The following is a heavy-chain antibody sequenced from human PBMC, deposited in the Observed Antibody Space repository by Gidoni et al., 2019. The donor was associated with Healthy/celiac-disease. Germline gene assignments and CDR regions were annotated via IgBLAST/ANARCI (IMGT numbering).Heavy chain of an antibody. V-gene: IGHV4-39*07. D-gene: IGHD3-9*01. CDR3: ARDPGEYDILTGYYMHYYYYGMDV. Sequence: QLQLQESGPGLVKPSETLSLTCTVSGGSISSSSYYWGWIRQPPGKGLEWIGSIYYSGSTYYNPSLKSRVTISVDTSKNQFSLKLSSVTAADTAVYYCARDPGEYDILTGYYMHYYYYGMDVWGQGTTVTVSS. J-gene: IGHJ6*02. CDR1: GGSISSSSYY. CDR2: IYYSGST.